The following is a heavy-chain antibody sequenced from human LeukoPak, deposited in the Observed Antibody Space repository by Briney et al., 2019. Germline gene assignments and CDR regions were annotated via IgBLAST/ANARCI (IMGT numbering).Heavy chain of an antibody. Sequence: ASVNVSCKTSGDTFSNNAIGWVRQAPGQGLEGMGRIIPTLDLSNHAQKFQGRVTITADKSTSTAYMELSRLTSEDTAIYYCARLSGYNWNLFDYWGQGTLVTVSS. CDR2: IIPTLDLS. V-gene: IGHV1-69*04. J-gene: IGHJ4*02. D-gene: IGHD1-20*01. CDR1: GDTFSNNA. CDR3: ARLSGYNWNLFDY.